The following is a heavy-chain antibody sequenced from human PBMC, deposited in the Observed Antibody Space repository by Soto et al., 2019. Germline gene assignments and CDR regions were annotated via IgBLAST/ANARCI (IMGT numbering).Heavy chain of an antibody. CDR2: IKSGGNT. J-gene: IGHJ6*02. CDR3: VRENYYYGMDV. CDR1: GFTVSTDW. V-gene: IGHV3-66*01. Sequence: GSLRLSCAASGFTVSTDWMYWVRQAPGKGLEWVSLIKSGGNTYYADSVEGRLTISRDNSKNTVFLQMNSLRAEDTAVYYCVRENYYYGMDVWGQGTTVTVSS.